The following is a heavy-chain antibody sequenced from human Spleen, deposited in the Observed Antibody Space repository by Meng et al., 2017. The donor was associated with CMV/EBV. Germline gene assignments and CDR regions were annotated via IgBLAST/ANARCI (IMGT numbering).Heavy chain of an antibody. J-gene: IGHJ4*02. D-gene: IGHD3-22*01. V-gene: IGHV3-66*04. Sequence: EVQLVESGXXXXXPXGSXRLSCAASGFTVSSNYMSWVRQAPGKGLEWVSVIYSGGSTYYADSVKGRFTISRDNSKNTLYLQMNSLRAEDTAVYYCARHYDSSGWVFDYWGQGTLVTVPQ. CDR3: ARHYDSSGWVFDY. CDR1: GFTVSSNY. CDR2: IYSGGST.